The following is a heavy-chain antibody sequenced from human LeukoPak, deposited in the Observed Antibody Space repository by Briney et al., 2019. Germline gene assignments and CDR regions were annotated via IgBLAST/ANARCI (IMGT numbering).Heavy chain of an antibody. CDR2: INPSGGST. D-gene: IGHD6-13*01. Sequence: GASVTVSCKASGYTFTSYYMHWVRQAPGQGLEWMGIINPSGGSTSYEQKFQGRVTMTRDTSTSTVYMELSSLRSEDTAVYYGARGRIAAAGTDLNWFDPWGQGTLVTVSS. J-gene: IGHJ5*02. V-gene: IGHV1-46*01. CDR1: GYTFTSYY. CDR3: ARGRIAAAGTDLNWFDP.